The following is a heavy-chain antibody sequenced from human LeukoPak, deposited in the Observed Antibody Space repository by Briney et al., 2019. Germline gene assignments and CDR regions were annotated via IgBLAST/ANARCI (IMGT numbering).Heavy chain of an antibody. CDR3: AGAGYYYGMDV. Sequence: ASVKLSCKASGYTFTSYYMHWVRQAPGQGLEWMGIINPSGGSTSYAQKFQGRVTMTRDTSTSTVYMELSSLRSEDTAVYYCAGAGYYYGMDVWGQGTTVTVSS. CDR2: INPSGGST. V-gene: IGHV1-46*01. CDR1: GYTFTSYY. J-gene: IGHJ6*02.